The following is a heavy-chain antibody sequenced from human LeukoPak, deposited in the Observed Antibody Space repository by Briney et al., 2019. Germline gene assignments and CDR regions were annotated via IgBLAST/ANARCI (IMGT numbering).Heavy chain of an antibody. V-gene: IGHV4-4*07. J-gene: IGHJ3*02. CDR3: ARGLAYYDFWSGYSSGDAFDI. CDR2: IYTSGST. CDR1: GGSISSYY. D-gene: IGHD3-3*01. Sequence: SETLSLTCTVSGGSISSYYWSWIRQPAGKGLEWIGRIYTSGSTNYNPSLKSRVTMSVDTSKNQFSLKLSSVTAADTAVYYCARGLAYYDFWSGYSSGDAFDIWGQGTMVTVSS.